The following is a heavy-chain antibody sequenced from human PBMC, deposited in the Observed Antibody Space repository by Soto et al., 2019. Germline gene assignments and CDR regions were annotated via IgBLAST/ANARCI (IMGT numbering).Heavy chain of an antibody. V-gene: IGHV3-64*01. CDR2: ISYNGNTT. CDR3: ARDAWTAMVAFYFDY. J-gene: IGHJ4*02. Sequence: TGGSLRLSCAASGFTFSNYAMHWVRQAPGKGLEYVSAISYNGNTTYYANSVKDRFTISRDNSKNTLYLQMGSLKAADMAVYYCARDAWTAMVAFYFDYWGQGTLVTVSS. D-gene: IGHD5-18*01. CDR1: GFTFSNYA.